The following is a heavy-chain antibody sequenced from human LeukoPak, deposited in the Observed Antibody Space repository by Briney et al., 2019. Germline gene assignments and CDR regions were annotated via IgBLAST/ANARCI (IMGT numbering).Heavy chain of an antibody. V-gene: IGHV3-30*04. CDR2: ISYDGSNK. Sequence: GGSLRLSCAASGFIFSSYEMNWVRQAPGKGLEWVAVISYDGSNKYYADSVKGRFTISRDNSKNTLYLQMNSLRAEDTAVYYCARGYSSGWYNWFDLWGQGTLVTVPS. J-gene: IGHJ5*02. D-gene: IGHD6-19*01. CDR3: ARGYSSGWYNWFDL. CDR1: GFIFSSYE.